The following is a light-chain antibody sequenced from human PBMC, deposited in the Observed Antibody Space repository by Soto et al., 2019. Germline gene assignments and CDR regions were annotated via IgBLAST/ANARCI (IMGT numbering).Light chain of an antibody. CDR1: QSVSANY. CDR2: GAS. J-gene: IGKJ1*01. CDR3: QQYGSSPPT. V-gene: IGKV3-20*01. Sequence: EIVLTQSPGTLSLSPGERATLSCRASQSVSANYLAWYQQKPGQAPRFLIYGASSRSPGIPDRFSGSGSGTDFPLTISRLKPEDFSVYYCQQYGSSPPTFGQGTKVEIK.